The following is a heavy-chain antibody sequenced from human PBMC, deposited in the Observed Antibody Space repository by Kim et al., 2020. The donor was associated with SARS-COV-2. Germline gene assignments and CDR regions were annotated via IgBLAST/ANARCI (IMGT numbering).Heavy chain of an antibody. D-gene: IGHD3-10*01. CDR2: R. Sequence: RRYVDSGGGRFTTSRDNAKNSVFLQMNSLRAEDSGVYYCATSMVRAAYDYWGQGTLVTVSS. V-gene: IGHV3-7*03. CDR3: ATSMVRAAYDY. J-gene: IGHJ4*02.